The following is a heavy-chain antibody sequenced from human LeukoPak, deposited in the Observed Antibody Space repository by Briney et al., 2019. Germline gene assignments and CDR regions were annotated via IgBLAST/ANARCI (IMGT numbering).Heavy chain of an antibody. CDR2: ISSNGGST. V-gene: IGHV3-64*01. D-gene: IGHD2-2*02. CDR3: ARARTECGSTSCYSDY. CDR1: GFTFSSYA. Sequence: PGGSLRLSCAASGFTFSSYAMHWVRQAPGKGLEYVSAISSNGGSTYYANSVKGRFTISRDNSKNTLYLQMGSLRAEDMAVHHCARARTECGSTSCYSDYWGQGTLVTVSS. J-gene: IGHJ4*02.